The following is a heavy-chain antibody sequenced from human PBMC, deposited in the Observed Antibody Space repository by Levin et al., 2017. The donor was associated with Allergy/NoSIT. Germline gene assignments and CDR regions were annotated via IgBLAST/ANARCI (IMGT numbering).Heavy chain of an antibody. CDR3: ARDSGIATAVVY. CDR2: IFHSGST. J-gene: IGHJ4*02. V-gene: IGHV4-4*02. D-gene: IGHD6-13*01. CDR1: GGSISSGNW. Sequence: SETLSLTCAVSGGSISSGNWWSWVRQPPGKGLEWIGEIFHSGSTNYNPSLKSRVTVSVDKSKNQFSLTLSSVTAADTAVYYCARDSGIATAVVYWGQGTLVTVSS.